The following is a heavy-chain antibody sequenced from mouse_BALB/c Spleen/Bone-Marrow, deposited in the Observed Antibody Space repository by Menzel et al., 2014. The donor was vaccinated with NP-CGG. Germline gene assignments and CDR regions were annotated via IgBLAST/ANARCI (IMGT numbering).Heavy chain of an antibody. J-gene: IGHJ2*01. CDR3: ARLNYYGSLDY. V-gene: IGHV1-9*01. CDR2: ILPGSGST. CDR1: GYTFSSYW. D-gene: IGHD1-1*01. Sequence: QSTPGVSLKISCKATGYTFSSYWIEWVKPRPGHGLEWIGGILPGSGSTNYNEKFKGKATFTADTSSNTAYMQLSSLTSEDSAVYYCARLNYYGSLDYWGQGTTLTVSS.